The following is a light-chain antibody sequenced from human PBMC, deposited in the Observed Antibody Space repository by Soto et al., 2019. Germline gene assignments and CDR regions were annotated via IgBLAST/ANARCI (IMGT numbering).Light chain of an antibody. Sequence: DIVMTQSPDSLAVSLGERPTINCKSSQSVFYSSNNKNYLAWYQQKPGQPPKLLLYWSSTRESGVPDRFSGSESGTDFTLTISSLEAEAVAVYYCQQYYSTPWTFGQGTKVESK. CDR3: QQYYSTPWT. J-gene: IGKJ1*01. V-gene: IGKV4-1*01. CDR2: WSS. CDR1: QSVFYSSNNKNY.